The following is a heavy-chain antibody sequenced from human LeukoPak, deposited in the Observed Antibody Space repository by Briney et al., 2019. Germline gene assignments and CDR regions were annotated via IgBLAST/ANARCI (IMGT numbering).Heavy chain of an antibody. V-gene: IGHV4-30-2*01. CDR3: ARGLFPRDTAMAPNWFGP. J-gene: IGHJ5*02. CDR1: GGSISSGGYS. Sequence: SETLSLTCAVSGGSISSGGYSWSWIRQPPGKGLEWIGYIYHSGSTYYNPSLKSRVTISVDRSKNQFSLKLSSVTAADTAVYYCARGLFPRDTAMAPNWFGPWGQGTLVTVSS. D-gene: IGHD5-18*01. CDR2: IYHSGST.